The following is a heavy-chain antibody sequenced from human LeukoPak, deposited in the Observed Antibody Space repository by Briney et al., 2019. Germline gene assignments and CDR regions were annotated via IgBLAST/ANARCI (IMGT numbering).Heavy chain of an antibody. CDR1: GYTFTGYY. CDR3: ARIIVGATLLGSFEY. V-gene: IGHV1-2*06. Sequence: ASVKVSCKASGYTFTGYYMHWVRQAPGQGLEWMGRINPNSGGTNHARKFQGRVTMTRDTSISTAYLELSRLRSDDTAVYYCARIIVGATLLGSFEYWGQGTLVTVSS. D-gene: IGHD1-26*01. CDR2: INPNSGGT. J-gene: IGHJ4*02.